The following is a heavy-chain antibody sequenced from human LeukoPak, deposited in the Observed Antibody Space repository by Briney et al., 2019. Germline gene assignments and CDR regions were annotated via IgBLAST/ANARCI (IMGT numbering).Heavy chain of an antibody. J-gene: IGHJ3*01. CDR2: TYYRSKWYN. CDR3: VLVSAATDAFDV. V-gene: IGHV6-1*01. CDR1: GDSVSSNSAA. Sequence: SQTLSLTCAISGDSVSSNSAAWNWVRQSPSRGLEWLGRTYYRSKWYNDYAVSVKSRITINPDTSKNQFSLQLNSVTPEDTAVYYCVLVSAATDAFDVWGQGKMVTVSS. D-gene: IGHD2-15*01.